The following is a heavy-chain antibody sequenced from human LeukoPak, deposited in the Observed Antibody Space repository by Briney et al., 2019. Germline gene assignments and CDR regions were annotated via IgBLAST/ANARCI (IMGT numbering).Heavy chain of an antibody. Sequence: SETLSLTCTVSGGSLSSGSDYWSWIRQSAGKGLEWIGRIYASGSTNYNPSLKSRVTISVDTSKNQFSLKLSSVTAADTAVYYCARVPTRFRLYQLAFDYWGQGTLVTVSS. J-gene: IGHJ4*02. V-gene: IGHV4-61*02. CDR2: IYASGST. D-gene: IGHD2-2*01. CDR1: GGSLSSGSDY. CDR3: ARVPTRFRLYQLAFDY.